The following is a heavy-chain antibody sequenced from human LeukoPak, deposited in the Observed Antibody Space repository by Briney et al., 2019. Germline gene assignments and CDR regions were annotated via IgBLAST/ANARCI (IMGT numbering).Heavy chain of an antibody. Sequence: KSSETLSLTCTVSGYSISSGYYWGWIRQPPGKGLEWIGSIYHSGSTYYNPSLKSRVTISVDTSKNQFSLKLSSVIAADTAVYYCASMPYDSSGYYYLPFDYWGQGTLVTVSS. CDR2: IYHSGST. CDR1: GYSISSGYY. D-gene: IGHD3-22*01. V-gene: IGHV4-38-2*02. J-gene: IGHJ4*02. CDR3: ASMPYDSSGYYYLPFDY.